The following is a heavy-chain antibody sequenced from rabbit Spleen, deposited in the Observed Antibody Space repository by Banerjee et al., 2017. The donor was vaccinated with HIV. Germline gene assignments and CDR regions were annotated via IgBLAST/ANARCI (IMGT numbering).Heavy chain of an antibody. CDR2: IYTGSSGST. CDR1: GFDFSVYG. D-gene: IGHD4-1*01. V-gene: IGHV1S45*01. Sequence: QEQVVESGGGLVQPGGSLKLSCKVSGFDFSVYGLCWVRQAPGKGLEWIACIYTGSSGSTYYASWAKGRFTISGASWTTVSLQMTSLTAADTATYFCARDLAGVIGWNFGWWGQGTLVTVS. CDR3: ARDLAGVIGWNFGW. J-gene: IGHJ4*01.